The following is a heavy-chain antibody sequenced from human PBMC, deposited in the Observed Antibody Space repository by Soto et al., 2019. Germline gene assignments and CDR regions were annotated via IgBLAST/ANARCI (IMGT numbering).Heavy chain of an antibody. Sequence: LSLTCTVSGGSIISGDYYWSWIRQPPGKGLEWIGYIYYSGSTYYSPSLKSRVTISVDTSKNQFSLKLSSVTAADTAVYYCARGKWARGFDPWGQGTLVTVSS. CDR3: ARGKWARGFDP. D-gene: IGHD2-8*01. CDR2: IYYSGST. CDR1: GGSIISGDYY. V-gene: IGHV4-30-4*01. J-gene: IGHJ5*02.